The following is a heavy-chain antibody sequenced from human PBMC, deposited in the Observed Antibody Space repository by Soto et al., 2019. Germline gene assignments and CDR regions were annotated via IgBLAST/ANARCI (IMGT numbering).Heavy chain of an antibody. D-gene: IGHD3-3*01. CDR3: AKDFWSGGYYYGMDV. CDR2: ISYDGSNK. CDR1: GFTFSSYG. Sequence: QVQLVESGGGVVQPGRSLRLSWAASGFTFSSYGMHWVRQAPGKGLEWVAVISYDGSNKYYADSVKGRFTISRDNSKNSLYLQMNSLRAEDTAVYYCAKDFWSGGYYYGMDVWGQGTTVTVSS. V-gene: IGHV3-30*18. J-gene: IGHJ6*02.